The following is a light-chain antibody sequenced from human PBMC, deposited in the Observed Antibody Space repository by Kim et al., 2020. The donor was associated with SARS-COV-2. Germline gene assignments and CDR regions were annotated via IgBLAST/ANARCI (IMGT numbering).Light chain of an antibody. Sequence: AHTIRSTCKRDDLRNYYASWYQQKHGQAAIHVIYGKDNRRSGIPDRFSGCSSGNTAASTITGVQEEDEADVYCSSRESSGNRVVFGGGTQLTVL. CDR1: DLRNYY. J-gene: IGLJ2*01. V-gene: IGLV3-19*01. CDR3: SSRESSGNRVV. CDR2: GKD.